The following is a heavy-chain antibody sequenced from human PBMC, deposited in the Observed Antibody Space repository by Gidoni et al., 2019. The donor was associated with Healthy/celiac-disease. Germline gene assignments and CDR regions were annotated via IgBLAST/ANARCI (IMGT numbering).Heavy chain of an antibody. J-gene: IGHJ6*02. CDR3: ARVRAGIAAHQYYYYGMDV. CDR1: GFTFRSEG. Sequence: QVQLVESGGGGVQPGRSLRLSRAASGFTFRSEGMHWVRQAPGKGLEWVAVIWYDGSNKYYADSVQGRFTISRDNSKNTLYLQMNSLRAEDTAVYYCARVRAGIAAHQYYYYGMDVWGQGTTVTVSS. V-gene: IGHV3-33*01. CDR2: IWYDGSNK. D-gene: IGHD6-13*01.